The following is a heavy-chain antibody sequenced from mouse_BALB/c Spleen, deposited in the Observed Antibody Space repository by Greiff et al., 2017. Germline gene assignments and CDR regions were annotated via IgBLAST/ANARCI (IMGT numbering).Heavy chain of an antibody. CDR1: GFTFSSYA. CDR2: ISSGGST. CDR3: ARGQDGYYYMDY. D-gene: IGHD2-3*01. J-gene: IGHJ4*01. V-gene: IGHV5-6-5*01. Sequence: DVKLVESGGGLVKPGGSLKLSCAASGFTFSSYAMSWVRQTPEKRLEWVASISSGGSTYYPDSVKGRFTISRDNARNILYLQMSSLRSEDTAMYYCARGQDGYYYMDYWGQGTSGTVSS.